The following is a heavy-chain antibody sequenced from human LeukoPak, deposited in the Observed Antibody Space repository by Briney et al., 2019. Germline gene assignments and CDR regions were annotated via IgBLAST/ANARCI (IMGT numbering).Heavy chain of an antibody. CDR1: GFTTSRYW. CDR3: ARSAGSSSWYEGYYFDY. Sequence: GSLRLSCAASGFTTSRYWMSWVRPAPGRGLEWVVNIKQDGSEKYYVDSVKGRFTISRDNAKNSLYLQMNSLRAEDTAVYYCARSAGSSSWYEGYYFDYWGQGTLVTVSS. J-gene: IGHJ4*02. V-gene: IGHV3-7*01. D-gene: IGHD6-13*01. CDR2: IKQDGSEK.